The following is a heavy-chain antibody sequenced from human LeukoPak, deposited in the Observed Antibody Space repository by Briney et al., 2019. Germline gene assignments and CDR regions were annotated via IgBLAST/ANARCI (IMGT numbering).Heavy chain of an antibody. CDR1: GFTFSSYS. V-gene: IGHV3-48*01. D-gene: IGHD3-22*01. CDR3: ARNYYDSSGYYFVY. CDR2: ISSSSSTI. Sequence: GGSLRLSCAASGFTFSSYSMNWVRQAPGKGLEWVSYISSSSSTIYYADSVKGRFTISRDNAKNSLYLQMNSLRAEDTAVYYCARNYYDSSGYYFVYWGQGTLVTVSS. J-gene: IGHJ4*02.